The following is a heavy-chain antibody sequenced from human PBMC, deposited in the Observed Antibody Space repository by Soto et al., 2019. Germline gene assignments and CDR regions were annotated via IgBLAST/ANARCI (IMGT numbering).Heavy chain of an antibody. Sequence: GGSLRLSCAASGFTFSSYGIHWVRQAPGKGLEWVAVISYDGSNKYYADSVKGRFTISRDNSKNTLYLQMNSLRAEDTAVYYCAKDSPRYSGSYFAGELLRYWGQGTLVTAPQ. V-gene: IGHV3-30*18. CDR3: AKDSPRYSGSYFAGELLRY. D-gene: IGHD1-26*01. CDR2: ISYDGSNK. J-gene: IGHJ4*02. CDR1: GFTFSSYG.